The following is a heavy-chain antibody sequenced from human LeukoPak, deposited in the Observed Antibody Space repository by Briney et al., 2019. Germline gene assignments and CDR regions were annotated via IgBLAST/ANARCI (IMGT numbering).Heavy chain of an antibody. J-gene: IGHJ6*02. D-gene: IGHD4-17*01. CDR3: AKDASPPIDYGDSVEGNYGMDV. CDR1: GFTFSSYA. V-gene: IGHV3-23*01. CDR2: ISGSCGST. Sequence: GGSLRLSCAASGFTFSSYAMSWVRQARGKGLEWVSAISGSCGSTYYADSVKGRFTISRDNSKNTLYLQMNSLRAEDTAVYYRAKDASPPIDYGDSVEGNYGMDVWGQGTTVTVSS.